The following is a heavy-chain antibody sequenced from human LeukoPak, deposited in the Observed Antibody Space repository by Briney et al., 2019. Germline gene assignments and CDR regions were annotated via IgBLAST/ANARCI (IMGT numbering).Heavy chain of an antibody. V-gene: IGHV1-24*01. CDR1: GYTLTELS. Sequence: GASVKVSCKVSGYTLTELSMHWVRQAPGKGLEWMGGFDPEDGETIYAQKFQGRVTMTRDTSTSTVYMELSSLRSEDTAVYYCARDLSIWGQGTLVTVSS. J-gene: IGHJ4*02. D-gene: IGHD3-10*01. CDR3: ARDLSI. CDR2: FDPEDGET.